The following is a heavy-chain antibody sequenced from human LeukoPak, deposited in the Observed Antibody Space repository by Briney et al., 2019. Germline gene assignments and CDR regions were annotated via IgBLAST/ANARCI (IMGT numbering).Heavy chain of an antibody. CDR3: TRDLGTEYNIFDY. CDR2: VRYGGNIK. D-gene: IGHD3-9*01. Sequence: PGGSLRLSCAASEFTFSAYAMHWIRQAPGRGLEWVAFVRYGGNIKYYADSVKGRFTISRDNSKNILYLEMNSLRPEDTAVYYCTRDLGTEYNIFDYWGQGTLVTVSS. V-gene: IGHV3-30*02. CDR1: EFTFSAYA. J-gene: IGHJ4*02.